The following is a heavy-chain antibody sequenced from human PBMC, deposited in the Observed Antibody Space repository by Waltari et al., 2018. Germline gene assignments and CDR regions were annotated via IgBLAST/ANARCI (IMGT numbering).Heavy chain of an antibody. V-gene: IGHV4-59*02. J-gene: IGHJ4*02. D-gene: IGHD6-19*01. Sequence: QVQLQESGPGLLQPSETLSLTCTVSGCSVSNYYWSWTRQPPGKGLEWVGYLYYSGTTNYNPSLKSRVTISVDTSKNQFSLKLNSVTAADTAVYYCATPGSGWLAPIDYWGQGALVTVSS. CDR1: GCSVSNYY. CDR2: LYYSGTT. CDR3: ATPGSGWLAPIDY.